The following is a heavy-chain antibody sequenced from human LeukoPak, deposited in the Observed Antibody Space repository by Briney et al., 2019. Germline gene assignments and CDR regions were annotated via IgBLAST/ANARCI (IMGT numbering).Heavy chain of an antibody. Sequence: GGSLRLSCAASGFTFSNYWMSWVRQAPGKGLVWVSRINSDGSSTSYADSVKGRFTISGDNAKNTLYLQMNSLRAEDTAVYYCTRVAGCSSTSCYSNWFDPWGQGTLVTVSS. D-gene: IGHD2-2*02. CDR3: TRVAGCSSTSCYSNWFDP. V-gene: IGHV3-74*01. CDR2: INSDGSST. J-gene: IGHJ5*02. CDR1: GFTFSNYW.